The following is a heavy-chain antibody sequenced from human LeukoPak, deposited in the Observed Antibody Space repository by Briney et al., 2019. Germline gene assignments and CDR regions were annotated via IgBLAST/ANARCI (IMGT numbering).Heavy chain of an antibody. Sequence: GGSLRLSCAASGFTSSTYWMSWVRQAPGKGLEWVANINQDGSVKYYVDSVKGRSTISRDNAKNSVYLQMNSLRAEDTAVYYCATTTRISVGGQGTLVTVSS. V-gene: IGHV3-7*01. CDR3: ATTTRISV. J-gene: IGHJ4*02. D-gene: IGHD2-15*01. CDR2: INQDGSVK. CDR1: GFTSSTYW.